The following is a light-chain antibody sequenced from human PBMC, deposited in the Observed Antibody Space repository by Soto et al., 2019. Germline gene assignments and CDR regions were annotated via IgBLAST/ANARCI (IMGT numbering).Light chain of an antibody. Sequence: DIPMTQSPSSLSASVGDRVTITCRASQSISSYLNWYQQKPGKSPKLLISAASSVQSGVPSRFSGSGSGTDFSLTISSLQPEDFATYYCQQSYSTPRTFGQGTKVEIK. CDR1: QSISSY. CDR3: QQSYSTPRT. V-gene: IGKV1-39*01. CDR2: AAS. J-gene: IGKJ1*01.